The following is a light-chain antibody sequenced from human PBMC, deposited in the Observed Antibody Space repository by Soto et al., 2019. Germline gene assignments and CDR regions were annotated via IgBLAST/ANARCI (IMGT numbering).Light chain of an antibody. V-gene: IGKV3-20*01. Sequence: EIVLTQSPGTLSLSPGESATLSCRASQSVSSNSLAWYRRKPGQRLSLLIYGTSTRDTDTPRRFSGSGSGTDFTLTITRLEPEDFAVYFCQHYSDSPPTFRQGTKVEVE. CDR3: QHYSDSPPT. CDR2: GTS. CDR1: QSVSSNS. J-gene: IGKJ1*01.